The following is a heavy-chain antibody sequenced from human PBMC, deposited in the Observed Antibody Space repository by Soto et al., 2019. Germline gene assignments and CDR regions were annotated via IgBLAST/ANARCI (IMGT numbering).Heavy chain of an antibody. D-gene: IGHD1-20*01. Sequence: SVKVSCKASGGTFSSYAISWVRQAPGQGLEWMGGIIPIFGTANYAQKFQGRVTITADESTSTACMELSSLRSEDTAVYYCARAMSNWNGFDYWGQGTLVTVSS. CDR2: IIPIFGTA. CDR3: ARAMSNWNGFDY. CDR1: GGTFSSYA. J-gene: IGHJ4*02. V-gene: IGHV1-69*13.